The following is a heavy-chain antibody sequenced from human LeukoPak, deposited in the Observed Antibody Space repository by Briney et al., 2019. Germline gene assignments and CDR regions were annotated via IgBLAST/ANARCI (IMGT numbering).Heavy chain of an antibody. Sequence: GGSLRLSCAASGFTFSSYWMSWVRQAPGKGLEWVANIKQDGSEKYYVDSVKGRFTISRDNAKNSLYLQMNSLRAEDTAVYYCAREGDGYNWDAFDIWGQGTMVTVSS. CDR1: GFTFSSYW. V-gene: IGHV3-7*05. CDR3: AREGDGYNWDAFDI. J-gene: IGHJ3*02. D-gene: IGHD5-24*01. CDR2: IKQDGSEK.